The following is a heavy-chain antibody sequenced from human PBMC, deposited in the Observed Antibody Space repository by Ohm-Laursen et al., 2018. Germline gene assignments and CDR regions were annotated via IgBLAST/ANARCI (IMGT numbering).Heavy chain of an antibody. CDR2: IYYSGST. CDR3: ARDQWGYYFDY. CDR1: GGPISSYY. D-gene: IGHD2-15*01. Sequence: GTLSLTCTVSGGPISSYYWSWIRQPPGKGLEWIGYIYYSGSTNYNPSLKSRVTISVDTSKNQFSLKLSSVTAANTAVYYCARDQWGYYFDYWGQGTLVTVSS. V-gene: IGHV4-59*01. J-gene: IGHJ4*02.